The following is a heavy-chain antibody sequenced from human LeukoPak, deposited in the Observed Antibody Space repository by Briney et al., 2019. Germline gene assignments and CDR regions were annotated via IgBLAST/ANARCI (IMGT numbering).Heavy chain of an antibody. Sequence: ASVKVSCKASGYTFINYGISWVRQAPVQGLEWMGWINPNSGGTNYAQKFQGRVTLTRDTSISTAYMELSSLRSDDTAVYFCAKIREVGTNNAVVVVPTFGAFDIWGQGTMVTVSS. V-gene: IGHV1-2*02. CDR2: INPNSGGT. J-gene: IGHJ3*02. D-gene: IGHD2-15*01. CDR3: AKIREVGTNNAVVVVPTFGAFDI. CDR1: GYTFINYG.